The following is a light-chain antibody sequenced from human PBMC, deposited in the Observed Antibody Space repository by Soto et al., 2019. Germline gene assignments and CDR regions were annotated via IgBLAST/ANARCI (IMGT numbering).Light chain of an antibody. CDR2: DVS. CDR3: RSFTTIITYV. CDR1: SSDVGSYNR. V-gene: IGLV2-18*02. Sequence: SALTQPPSVSGSPGPSVAISCSGNSSDVGSYNRVSWYQQPPGTAPKLMMYDVSNRPSGVTDRFSGSKSGNTASLTISGLQAEDEADYYCRSFTTIITYVFGTGTKVTVL. J-gene: IGLJ1*01.